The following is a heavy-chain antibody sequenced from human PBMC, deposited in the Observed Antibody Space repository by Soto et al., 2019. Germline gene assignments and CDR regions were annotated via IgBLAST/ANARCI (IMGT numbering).Heavy chain of an antibody. CDR1: GFTFSNYW. J-gene: IGHJ6*02. Sequence: PGGSLRLSCAATGFTFSNYWMHWVRQTPGKGLVWVSRINSDGSTTNYADSVKGRFTISRDSAKNTLYLQMNSLRAEDTAVYYCARGTYYSMDVWGQGTTVTVS. CDR3: ARGTYYSMDV. CDR2: INSDGSTT. D-gene: IGHD1-7*01. V-gene: IGHV3-74*01.